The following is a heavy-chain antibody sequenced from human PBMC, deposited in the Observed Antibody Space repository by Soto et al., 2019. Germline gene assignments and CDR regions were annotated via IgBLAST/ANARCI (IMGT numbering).Heavy chain of an antibody. CDR1: GFTFSSYA. Sequence: PGGSLRLSCAASGFTFSSYAMSWVRQAPGKGLEWVSVIYSGGSTYYADSVKGRFTISRDNSKNTLYLQMNSLRAEDTAVYYCARDIAAAGKWYYYSMDVWGQGTTVTVSS. CDR2: IYSGGST. D-gene: IGHD6-13*01. CDR3: ARDIAAAGKWYYYSMDV. V-gene: IGHV3-53*01. J-gene: IGHJ6*02.